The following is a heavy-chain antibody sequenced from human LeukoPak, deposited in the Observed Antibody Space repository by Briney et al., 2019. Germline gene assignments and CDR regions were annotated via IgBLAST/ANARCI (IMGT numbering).Heavy chain of an antibody. CDR2: INHSGGT. Sequence: SETLSLTCAVYGGSFSGSYWSRIRQPPGKGLEWIGEINHSGGTSYNPSLKSRVTISVDTSKNQFSLKLSSVTAADTAVYYCARRAKPRTMVRGVAPMNYFDYWGQGTLVTVSS. V-gene: IGHV4-34*01. CDR3: ARRAKPRTMVRGVAPMNYFDY. J-gene: IGHJ4*02. CDR1: GGSFSGSY. D-gene: IGHD3-10*01.